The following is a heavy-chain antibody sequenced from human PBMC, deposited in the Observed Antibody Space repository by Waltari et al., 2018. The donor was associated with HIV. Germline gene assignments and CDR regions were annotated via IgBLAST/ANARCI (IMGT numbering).Heavy chain of an antibody. Sequence: QVQLVQSGAEVKKPGASVKVSCKASGYTFTSYDINWVRQATGQGLEWMGWMNPNSGNTGYAQKFQGRVTMTRNTSISTAYMELSSLRSEDTAVYYCARGDCSSTSCYNYYYGMDVWGQGTTVTVSS. J-gene: IGHJ6*02. CDR3: ARGDCSSTSCYNYYYGMDV. CDR2: MNPNSGNT. V-gene: IGHV1-8*01. CDR1: GYTFTSYD. D-gene: IGHD2-2*02.